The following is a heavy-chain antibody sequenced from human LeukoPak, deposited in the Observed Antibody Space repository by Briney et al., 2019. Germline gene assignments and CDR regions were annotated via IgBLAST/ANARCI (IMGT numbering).Heavy chain of an antibody. CDR3: AREGYYDILTGPPGEYYYGMDV. V-gene: IGHV4-59*01. CDR2: IYYSGST. CDR1: GGSISSYY. J-gene: IGHJ6*02. Sequence: SETLSLTCTVSGGSISSYYWSWIRQPPGKGLEWIGYIYYSGSTNYNPSLKSRVTISVDTSKNQFSLKLGSVTAADTAVYYCAREGYYDILTGPPGEYYYGMDVWGQGTTVTVSS. D-gene: IGHD3-9*01.